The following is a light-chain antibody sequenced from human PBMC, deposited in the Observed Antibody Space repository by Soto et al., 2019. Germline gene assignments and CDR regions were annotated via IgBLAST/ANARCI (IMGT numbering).Light chain of an antibody. CDR1: QNINNY. V-gene: IGKV1-39*01. CDR2: TAA. CDR3: QQTYGLPLT. Sequence: DIQMTQSPSSLSASVGDRVTITCRASQNINNYLTWYQQKPRKAPKILIYTAASLQSGVPSRFNGSGYGTDFTLTINRLQTEDLATYYCQQTYGLPLTFGGGTKVEIQ. J-gene: IGKJ4*01.